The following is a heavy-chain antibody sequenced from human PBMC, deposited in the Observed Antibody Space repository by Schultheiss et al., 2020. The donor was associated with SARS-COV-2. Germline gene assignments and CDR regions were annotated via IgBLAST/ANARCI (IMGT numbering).Heavy chain of an antibody. CDR2: IYTSGST. J-gene: IGHJ6*02. CDR3: ARGPRYSYGWRNYYGMDV. D-gene: IGHD5-18*01. Sequence: SETLSLTCAVSGYSISSGYYWSWIRQPAGKGLEWIGRIYTSGSTNYNPSLKSRVTISVDTSKNQFSLKLSSVTAADTAVYYCARGPRYSYGWRNYYGMDVWGQGTTVTVSS. CDR1: GYSISSGYY. V-gene: IGHV4-61*02.